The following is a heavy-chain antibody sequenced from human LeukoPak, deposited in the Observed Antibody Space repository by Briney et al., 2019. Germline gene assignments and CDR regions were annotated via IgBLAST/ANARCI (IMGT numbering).Heavy chain of an antibody. V-gene: IGHV4-39*01. Sequence: SETLSLTCTVSGGAISGRRDYWGWIRQPPGKGLEWIASIYYSGSTHYSPSLKSRVTISVDTSRNQFSLELRTATAADSAIYYCARNVSRGEPGGAFDIWGQGTMVTVSS. J-gene: IGHJ3*02. CDR3: ARNVSRGEPGGAFDI. D-gene: IGHD3-16*01. CDR2: IYYSGST. CDR1: GGAISGRRDY.